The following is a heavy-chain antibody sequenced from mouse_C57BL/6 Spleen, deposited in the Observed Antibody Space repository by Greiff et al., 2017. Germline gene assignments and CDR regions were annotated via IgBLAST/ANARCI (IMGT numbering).Heavy chain of an antibody. D-gene: IGHD6-1*01. CDR3: AIYRSSSDPYYFDY. V-gene: IGHV1-74*01. CDR2: IHPSDSDT. J-gene: IGHJ2*01. Sequence: QVQLQQPGAELVKPGASVKVSCKASGYTFTSYWMHWVKQRPGQGLEWIGRIHPSDSDTNYNQKFKGKATLTVDKSSSTAYMQLSSLTSEDSAFYYTAIYRSSSDPYYFDYRGQGSTLTVSS. CDR1: GYTFTSYW.